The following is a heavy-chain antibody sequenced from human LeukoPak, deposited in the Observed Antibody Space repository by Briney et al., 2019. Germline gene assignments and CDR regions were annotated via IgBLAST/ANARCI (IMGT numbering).Heavy chain of an antibody. D-gene: IGHD3-3*01. CDR2: INHSGST. J-gene: IGHJ4*02. Sequence: SETLSLTCAVYGGSFSGYYWSWIRQPPGKGLEWIGEINHSGSTNYNPSLKSRVTISLDTSKNQFSLKLSSVTAAATAVYYCARLISWSGYYRGYFDYWGQGTLVTVSS. CDR1: GGSFSGYY. V-gene: IGHV4-34*01. CDR3: ARLISWSGYYRGYFDY.